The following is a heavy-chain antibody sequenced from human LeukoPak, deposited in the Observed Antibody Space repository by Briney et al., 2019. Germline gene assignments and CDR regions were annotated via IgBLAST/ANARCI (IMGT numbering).Heavy chain of an antibody. V-gene: IGHV3-23*01. CDR1: GFTFSSYA. J-gene: IGHJ4*02. Sequence: GGSLRLSCAPSGFTFSSYAMSWVRQAPGKGLEWVSAISGSGATDYADSVKGRFTISRDNSKNTLYLQINSLRAEDTAVYYWAKDLNWGGRWGQGTLVTVSS. D-gene: IGHD7-27*01. CDR3: AKDLNWGGR. CDR2: ISGSGAT.